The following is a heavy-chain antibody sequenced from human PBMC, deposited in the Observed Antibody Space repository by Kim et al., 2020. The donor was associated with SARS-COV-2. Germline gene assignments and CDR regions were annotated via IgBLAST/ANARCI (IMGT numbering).Heavy chain of an antibody. J-gene: IGHJ4*02. CDR3: AREESGLLDY. CDR1: GGSISSSSYY. Sequence: SETLSLTCTVSGGSISSSSYYWGWIRQPPGKGLEWIGSIYYSGSTYYNPSLKSRVTISVDTSKNQFSLKLSSVTAADTAVYYCAREESGLLDYWGQGTLVTVSS. D-gene: IGHD3-3*01. V-gene: IGHV4-39*07. CDR2: IYYSGST.